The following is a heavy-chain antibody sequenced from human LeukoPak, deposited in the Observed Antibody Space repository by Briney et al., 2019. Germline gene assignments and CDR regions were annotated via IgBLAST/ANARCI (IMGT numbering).Heavy chain of an antibody. Sequence: SETLSLTCAVYGGSFSGYYWSWLRQPPGKGLEWIGEINHSGSTNYNPSLKSRVTISVDTSKNQFSLKLSSVTAADTAVYYCARWGPTGHYYYYYGMDVWGQGTTVTVSS. D-gene: IGHD4-17*01. CDR2: INHSGST. CDR3: ARWGPTGHYYYYYGMDV. CDR1: GGSFSGYY. V-gene: IGHV4-34*01. J-gene: IGHJ6*02.